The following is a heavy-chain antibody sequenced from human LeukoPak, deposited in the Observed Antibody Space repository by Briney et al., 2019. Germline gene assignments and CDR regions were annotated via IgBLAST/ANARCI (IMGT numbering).Heavy chain of an antibody. CDR1: GYTFTGYY. D-gene: IGHD2-15*01. Sequence: ASVKVSCKASGYTFTGYYMHWVRQAPGQGLEWMGWINPNSGGTIYAQKFQGRVTMTEDTSTDTAYMELSSLRSEDTAVYYCATGSYEPSAANDAFDIWGQGTMVTVSS. J-gene: IGHJ3*02. V-gene: IGHV1-2*02. CDR2: INPNSGGT. CDR3: ATGSYEPSAANDAFDI.